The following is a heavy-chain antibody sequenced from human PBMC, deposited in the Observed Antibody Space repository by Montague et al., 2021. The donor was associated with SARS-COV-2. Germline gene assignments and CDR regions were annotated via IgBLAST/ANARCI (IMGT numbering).Heavy chain of an antibody. CDR3: TTDRYYDYVWGSYRYLAV. Sequence: SLRLSCAASGFTFSNAWMSRVRQAPGKGLEWVGRIKSKTDGGTTDYAXXVKGRFTISRDDSKNTLYLQMNSLKTEDTAVYYCTTDRYYDYVWGSYRYLAVWGQGTTVTVSS. CDR1: GFTFSNAW. V-gene: IGHV3-15*01. CDR2: IKSKTDGGTT. J-gene: IGHJ6*02. D-gene: IGHD3-16*02.